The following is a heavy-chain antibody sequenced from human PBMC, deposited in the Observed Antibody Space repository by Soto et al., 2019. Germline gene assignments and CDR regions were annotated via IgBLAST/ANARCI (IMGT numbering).Heavy chain of an antibody. Sequence: IMVGESLKISCKGSGYSFTSYWIGWVRQMPGKGLEWMGIIYPGDSDTRYSPSFQGQVTLSADKSIRTAYLQWSSLKASDTAMYYCARVGLSSSSEGDYYYGMDVGGQGTTVTVSS. J-gene: IGHJ6*02. V-gene: IGHV5-51*01. CDR2: IYPGDSDT. D-gene: IGHD6-6*01. CDR3: ARVGLSSSSEGDYYYGMDV. CDR1: GYSFTSYW.